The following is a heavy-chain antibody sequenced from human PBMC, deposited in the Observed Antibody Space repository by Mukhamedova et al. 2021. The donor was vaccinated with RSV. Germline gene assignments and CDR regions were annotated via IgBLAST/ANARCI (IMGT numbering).Heavy chain of an antibody. Sequence: GLEWVANIKQDGSDKYYVDSVKGRFTISRDNAKNSLYLQMNSLRAEASAVYYCASAASYFAFWCGSDPFDPWGQGTLVTVSS. D-gene: IGHD3-3*01. J-gene: IGHJ5*02. CDR2: IKQDGSDK. CDR3: ASAASYFAFWCGSDPFDP. V-gene: IGHV3-7*03.